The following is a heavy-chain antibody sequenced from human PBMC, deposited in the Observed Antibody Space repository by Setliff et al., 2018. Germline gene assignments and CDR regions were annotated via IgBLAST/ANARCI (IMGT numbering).Heavy chain of an antibody. CDR3: ASTDSSGYYYKPEYYYYYGMDV. Sequence: EASVKVSCKASGGPLNSYSFSWVRQAPGQGLEWMGGIIPIFGTANYAQKFQGRVTITTDESTSTAYMELSSLRSEDTAVYYCASTDSSGYYYKPEYYYYYGMDVWGQGTTVTVSS. J-gene: IGHJ6*02. D-gene: IGHD3-22*01. V-gene: IGHV1-69*05. CDR2: IIPIFGTA. CDR1: GGPLNSYS.